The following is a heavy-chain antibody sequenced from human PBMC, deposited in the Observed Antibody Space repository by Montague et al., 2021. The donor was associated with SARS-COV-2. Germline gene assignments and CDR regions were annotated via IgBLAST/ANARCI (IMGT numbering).Heavy chain of an antibody. CDR1: GGSISSYY. CDR3: ARLSNYYGSGSYYPHNYYYYGMDV. Sequence: SETLSLTCTVSGGSISSYYWSWIRQPPGKGLEWIGSIYYSGSTYYNESLKSRVTISVDTSKNQFYLKLSSVTAADTAVYYCARLSNYYGSGSYYPHNYYYYGMDVWGQGTTVTVSS. CDR2: IYYSGST. D-gene: IGHD3-10*01. V-gene: IGHV4-59*05. J-gene: IGHJ6*02.